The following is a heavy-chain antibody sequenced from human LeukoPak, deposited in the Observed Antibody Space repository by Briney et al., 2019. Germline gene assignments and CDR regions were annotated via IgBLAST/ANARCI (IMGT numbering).Heavy chain of an antibody. V-gene: IGHV4-39*01. CDR3: ARHSYANSHWFDP. Sequence: SETLSLTCTVSGGSISSSSYYWGWIRQPPGKGLEWIGSIYYSGSTYYNPSLKSRVTISVDTSKNQFSLKLSSVTAADTAVYYCARHSYANSHWFDPWGQGTLVTVSS. J-gene: IGHJ5*02. CDR1: GGSISSSSYY. CDR2: IYYSGST. D-gene: IGHD2-2*01.